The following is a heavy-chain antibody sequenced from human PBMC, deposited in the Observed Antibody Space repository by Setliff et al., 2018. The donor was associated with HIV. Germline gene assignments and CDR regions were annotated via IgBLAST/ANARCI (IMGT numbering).Heavy chain of an antibody. CDR2: MYASGST. Sequence: PSETLSLTCTVSGGSISVHYWSWLRQSPGKGLEWIGYMYASGSTDYNPSLKSRVTISVDRFRNQFSLQLRSVTAADTAVYYCARGPSGTYYREFDFWGQGTLVTVSS. D-gene: IGHD1-26*01. J-gene: IGHJ4*02. CDR1: GGSISVHY. CDR3: ARGPSGTYYREFDF. V-gene: IGHV4-59*11.